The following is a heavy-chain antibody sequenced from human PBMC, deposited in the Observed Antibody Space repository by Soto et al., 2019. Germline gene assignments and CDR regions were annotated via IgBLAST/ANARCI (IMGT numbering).Heavy chain of an antibody. Sequence: PSETLSLTCAVSGYSISSSNWWGWIRQPPGKGLEWIGYIYYSGTTYYNPSLKSRVTMSVDTSKNQFSLKLTSVTAVDTAVYYCARQGYSSGWSYFDYWGQGTLVTVSS. J-gene: IGHJ4*02. CDR3: ARQGYSSGWSYFDY. D-gene: IGHD6-19*01. CDR1: GYSISSSNW. V-gene: IGHV4-28*01. CDR2: IYYSGTT.